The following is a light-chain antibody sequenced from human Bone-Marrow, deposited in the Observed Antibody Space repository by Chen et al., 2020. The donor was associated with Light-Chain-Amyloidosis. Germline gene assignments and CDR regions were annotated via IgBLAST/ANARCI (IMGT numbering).Light chain of an antibody. CDR3: QVWDRSSDRPV. CDR1: NIGSTS. J-gene: IGLJ3*02. CDR2: EDS. V-gene: IGLV3-21*02. Sequence: SYVLTQPSSVSVAPGQTATIACGGNNIGSTSVPWYQQTPGQAPLLVGYEDSDRPSGIPERWSGSNSGNTATLTISRVEAGDEADYYCQVWDRSSDRPVFGGGTKLTVL.